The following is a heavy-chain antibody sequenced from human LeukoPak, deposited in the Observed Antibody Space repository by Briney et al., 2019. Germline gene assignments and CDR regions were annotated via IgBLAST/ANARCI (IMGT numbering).Heavy chain of an antibody. V-gene: IGHV3-66*01. J-gene: IGHJ4*02. CDR3: ARGVDN. CDR1: EFSVGSNY. CDR2: IYSGGST. Sequence: GGSLRLSCAASEFSVGSNYMTWVRQAPGKGLEWVSLIYSGGSTYYADSVKGRFTISRDNSKNTLYLQMNSLRAEDTAVYYCARGVDNWGQGTLVTVSS.